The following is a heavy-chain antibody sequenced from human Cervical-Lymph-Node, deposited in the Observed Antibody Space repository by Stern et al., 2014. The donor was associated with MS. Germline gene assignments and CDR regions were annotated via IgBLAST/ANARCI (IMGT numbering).Heavy chain of an antibody. Sequence: VQLEESGPGLVKRSQTLSLTCTVSGGSISSGSYYWSWIRQPAGKGLEWIGRIYTSGSTNYNPSLKSRVTISVDTSKNQFSLKRGPVTAADTAVYYCASVSLEMATSRSGMGVWGQGTTVTVSS. CDR2: IYTSGST. CDR1: GGSISSGSYY. D-gene: IGHD5-24*01. J-gene: IGHJ6*02. CDR3: ASVSLEMATSRSGMGV. V-gene: IGHV4-61*02.